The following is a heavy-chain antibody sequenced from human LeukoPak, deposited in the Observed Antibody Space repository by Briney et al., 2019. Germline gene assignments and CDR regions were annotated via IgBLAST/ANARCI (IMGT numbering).Heavy chain of an antibody. CDR1: GFTFSSYA. V-gene: IGHV3-9*01. CDR3: AKDNEGDYSTNDAFDI. D-gene: IGHD4-17*01. J-gene: IGHJ3*02. Sequence: GGSLRLSCAASGFTFSSYAMSWVRQAPGKGLEWVSGISWNSGSIGYADSVKGRFTISRDNAKNSLYLQMNSLRAEDTALYYCAKDNEGDYSTNDAFDIWGQGTMVTVSS. CDR2: ISWNSGSI.